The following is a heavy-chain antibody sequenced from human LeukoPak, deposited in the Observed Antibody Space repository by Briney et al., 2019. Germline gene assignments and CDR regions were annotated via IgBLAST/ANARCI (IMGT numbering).Heavy chain of an antibody. CDR2: MNPNSGNT. J-gene: IGHJ4*02. Sequence: ASVKVSCKASGYTFTSYDINWVRQATGQGLEWMGWMNPNSGNTGYAQKFQGRVTITRNTSISTAYMELSSLRSEDTAVYYCARGVFVSGYPEFDYWGQGTLVTVSS. CDR3: ARGVFVSGYPEFDY. D-gene: IGHD3-3*01. V-gene: IGHV1-8*01. CDR1: GYTFTSYD.